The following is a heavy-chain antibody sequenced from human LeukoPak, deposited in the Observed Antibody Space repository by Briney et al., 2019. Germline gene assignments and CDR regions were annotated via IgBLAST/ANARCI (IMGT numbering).Heavy chain of an antibody. CDR3: AGSNVQLERRPFDP. CDR1: GYSISSGYY. V-gene: IGHV4-38-2*01. J-gene: IGHJ5*02. D-gene: IGHD1-1*01. CDR2: IYHSGST. Sequence: SETLSLTCAVSGYSISSGYYWGWIRQPPGKGLEWIGSIYHSGSTYYNPSLKSRVTISVDTSKNQFSLKLSSVTAADTAVYYCAGSNVQLERRPFDPRGQGTLVTVYS.